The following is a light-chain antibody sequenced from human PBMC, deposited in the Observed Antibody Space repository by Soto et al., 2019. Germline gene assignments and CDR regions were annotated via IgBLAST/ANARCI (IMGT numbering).Light chain of an antibody. J-gene: IGKJ5*01. CDR1: QDISVY. CDR2: SAS. Sequence: DIQMTQSPSSLSASVGDIVTITCRASQDISVYLAWYQQKPGKVPKLLIYSASTLQPGVPSRFSGSGSGTDFTLTISSLQPEDVATYYCQKFNTAPLTFGQGTRLQIK. CDR3: QKFNTAPLT. V-gene: IGKV1-27*01.